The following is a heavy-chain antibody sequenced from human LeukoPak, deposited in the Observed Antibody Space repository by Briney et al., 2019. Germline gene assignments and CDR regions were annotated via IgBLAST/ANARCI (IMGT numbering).Heavy chain of an antibody. CDR1: GGSISSYY. Sequence: SETLSLTCTGSGGSISSYYWSWIRQPPGKGLEWIGYIYYSGSTNYNPSLKSRVTISVDTSKNQFSLKLSSVTAADTAVYYCARDKRYYGMDVWGQGTTVTVSS. V-gene: IGHV4-59*01. CDR2: IYYSGST. D-gene: IGHD6-25*01. CDR3: ARDKRYYGMDV. J-gene: IGHJ6*02.